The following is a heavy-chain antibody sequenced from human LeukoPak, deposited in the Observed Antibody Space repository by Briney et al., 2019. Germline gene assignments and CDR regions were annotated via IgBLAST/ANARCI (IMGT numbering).Heavy chain of an antibody. CDR1: GYTFTSYG. Sequence: ASVKVSCKASGYTFTSYGISWVRQAPGQGLEWMGWISAYNGNTNYAQKLQGRVTMTTDTSTSTAYMELRSLGSDDTAVYYCARDRGYSSGWYTDYYYYYGMDVWGQGTTVTVSS. CDR3: ARDRGYSSGWYTDYYYYYGMDV. V-gene: IGHV1-18*01. J-gene: IGHJ6*02. CDR2: ISAYNGNT. D-gene: IGHD6-19*01.